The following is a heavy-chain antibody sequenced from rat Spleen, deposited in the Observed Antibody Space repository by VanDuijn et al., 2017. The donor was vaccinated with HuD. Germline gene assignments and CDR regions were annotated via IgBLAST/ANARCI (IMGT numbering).Heavy chain of an antibody. CDR2: ISYDGSNT. D-gene: IGHD1-11*01. V-gene: IGHV5-29*01. CDR1: GFTFSDYF. Sequence: EVQLVESDGGLVQPGRSLKLSCAASGFTFSDYFMAWVRQAPTKGLEWVATISYDGSNTYYRDSVKGRFTISRDNAKSTLYLEMDSLRSADTATYYCPTDLLRRVSWCAYWGQGTLVTVSS. J-gene: IGHJ3*01. CDR3: PTDLLRRVSWCAY.